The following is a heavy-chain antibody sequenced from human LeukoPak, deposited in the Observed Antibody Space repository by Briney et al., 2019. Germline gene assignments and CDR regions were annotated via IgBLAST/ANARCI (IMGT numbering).Heavy chain of an antibody. Sequence: ASVKVSCKASGYTFTGYYMHWVRQAPGQGLEWMGWINPNSGGTNYAQKFQGRVTMTRDTSISTAYMELSRLRSEDTAVYYCATRITIFGVVNDAFDIWGQGTMVTVSS. CDR3: ATRITIFGVVNDAFDI. CDR1: GYTFTGYY. D-gene: IGHD3-3*01. J-gene: IGHJ3*02. CDR2: INPNSGGT. V-gene: IGHV1-2*02.